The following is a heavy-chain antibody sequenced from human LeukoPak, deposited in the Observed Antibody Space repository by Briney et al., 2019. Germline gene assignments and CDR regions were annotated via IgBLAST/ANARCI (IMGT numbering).Heavy chain of an antibody. CDR2: IWYDGSNK. CDR3: ARDTTNSFDY. CDR1: GFTFSNYG. J-gene: IGHJ4*02. V-gene: IGHV3-33*01. D-gene: IGHD1-1*01. Sequence: PGGSLRLSCAASGFTFSNYGMHWARQAPGKGLEWVTFIWYDGSNKYYADSVKGRFIISRDNSKNTLYLQMNSLRAEDTAIYYCARDTTNSFDYWGQGTLVTVSS.